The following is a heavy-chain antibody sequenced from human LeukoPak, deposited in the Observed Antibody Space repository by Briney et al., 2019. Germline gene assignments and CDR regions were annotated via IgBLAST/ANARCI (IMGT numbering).Heavy chain of an antibody. Sequence: GGSLRLSCAASGFSFSSYEMKWVRQAPGKGLEWVSYIRSSGITTYYADSVKGRFTISRDNAKDSLYLQMNSLRAEDTAVYYCVRVGNSLNYFDCWGQGTLVTVSS. CDR2: IRSSGITT. CDR1: GFSFSSYE. J-gene: IGHJ4*02. CDR3: VRVGNSLNYFDC. V-gene: IGHV3-48*03. D-gene: IGHD3-16*01.